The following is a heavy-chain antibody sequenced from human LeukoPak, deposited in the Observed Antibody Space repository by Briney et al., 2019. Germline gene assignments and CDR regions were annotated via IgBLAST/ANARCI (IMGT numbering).Heavy chain of an antibody. CDR3: ARDLTAYSSSSPWGY. CDR1: GYTFTSYY. CDR2: INPSGGST. Sequence: ASVKVSCKASGYTFTSYYMHWVRQAPGQGLEWMGIINPSGGSTSYAQKFQGRVTMTRDTSTSTVYMELSSLRSEDTAVYYCARDLTAYSSSSPWGYWGQGTLVTVSS. J-gene: IGHJ4*02. D-gene: IGHD6-6*01. V-gene: IGHV1-46*01.